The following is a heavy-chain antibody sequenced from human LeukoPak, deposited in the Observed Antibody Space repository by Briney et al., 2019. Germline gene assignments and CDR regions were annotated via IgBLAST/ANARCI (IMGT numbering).Heavy chain of an antibody. V-gene: IGHV4-4*07. CDR1: GGSISSYY. CDR3: ARAGYWGGYYYYMDV. CDR2: IYTSGST. Sequence: SETLSLTCTVSGGSISSYYWSWIRQPAGKGLEWIGRIYTSGSTNYNPSLKSRVTMSVDTSKNQFSLKLSSVTAADTAVYYCARAGYWGGYYYYMDVWGKGSTVTISS. J-gene: IGHJ6*03. D-gene: IGHD5-18*01.